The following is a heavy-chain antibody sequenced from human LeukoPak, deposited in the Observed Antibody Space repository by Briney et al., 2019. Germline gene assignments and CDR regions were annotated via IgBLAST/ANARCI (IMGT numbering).Heavy chain of an antibody. V-gene: IGHV4-34*01. D-gene: IGHD3-16*01. CDR1: GGSFSGYY. CDR2: INHSGST. J-gene: IGHJ4*02. CDR3: ARDVKWGLRLGETSDY. Sequence: SETLSLTCAVYGGSFSGYYWSWIRQPPGKGLEWIGEINHSGSTNYNPSHKSRVTISVDTSKNQFSLKLSSVTAADTAVYYCARDVKWGLRLGETSDYWGQGTLVTVSS.